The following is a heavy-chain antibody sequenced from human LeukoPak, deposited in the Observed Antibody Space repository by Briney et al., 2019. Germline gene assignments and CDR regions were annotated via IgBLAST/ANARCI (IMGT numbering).Heavy chain of an antibody. CDR1: GFTFSSYW. CDR3: VTIVGGYYPPVEGLDI. D-gene: IGHD3-3*01. Sequence: GGSLRLSCAASGFTFSSYWMHWVRQAPGKGLVWVSRINSDGSSTSYADSVKGRFTISRDNAKNTLYLQMNSLRAEDTAVYYCVTIVGGYYPPVEGLDIWGQGTMVTVSS. J-gene: IGHJ3*02. CDR2: INSDGSST. V-gene: IGHV3-74*01.